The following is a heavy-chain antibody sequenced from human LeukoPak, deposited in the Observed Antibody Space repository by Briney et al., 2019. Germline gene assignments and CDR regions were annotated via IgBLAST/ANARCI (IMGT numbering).Heavy chain of an antibody. V-gene: IGHV4-59*01. Sequence: SETLSLTCTVSGASIYGYFWSWIRQPPGKGLEWIGYIYDSGTTNYSPSLKSRVTISVDPSKNQVSLRLSSVTAADTAVYFCAREWGTRGLGSQIDSWGQGTLVTVSS. D-gene: IGHD3-10*01. J-gene: IGHJ4*02. CDR1: GASIYGYF. CDR3: AREWGTRGLGSQIDS. CDR2: IYDSGTT.